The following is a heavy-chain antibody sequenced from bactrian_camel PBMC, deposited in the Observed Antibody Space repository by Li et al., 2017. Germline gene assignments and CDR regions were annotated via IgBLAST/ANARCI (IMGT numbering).Heavy chain of an antibody. Sequence: HVQLVESGGGLVQPGGSLGLTCAASGFRFSGYYMSWVRQAPGKGLEWVSSIYKGSSKTVYADSVRGRFTISRDNAKDTLFLQLDSLKSEDTAVYSCAPHGRSYVDYNCRAGLGQGTQVTVS. CDR1: GFRFSGYY. J-gene: IGHJ4*01. CDR2: IYKGSSKT. D-gene: IGHD4*01. V-gene: IGHV3-2*01.